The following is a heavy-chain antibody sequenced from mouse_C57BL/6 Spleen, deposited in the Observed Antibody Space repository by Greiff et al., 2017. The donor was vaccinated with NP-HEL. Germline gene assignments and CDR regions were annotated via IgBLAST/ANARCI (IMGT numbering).Heavy chain of an antibody. CDR1: GYAFSSSW. CDR2: IYPGDGDT. CDR3: ARFDSSGYRAHDD. J-gene: IGHJ2*01. Sequence: QVQLQQSGPELVKPGASVKISCKASGYAFSSSWMNWVKQRPGKGLEWIGRIYPGDGDTNYNGKFKGKATLTADKSSSTAYMQLSSLTSEDSAVYFCARFDSSGYRAHDDWGQGTTLTVSS. D-gene: IGHD3-2*02. V-gene: IGHV1-82*01.